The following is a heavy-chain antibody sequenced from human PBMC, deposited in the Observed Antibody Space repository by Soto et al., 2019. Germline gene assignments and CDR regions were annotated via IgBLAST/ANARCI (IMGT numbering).Heavy chain of an antibody. CDR3: ATSYGTAWDTY. J-gene: IGHJ4*01. V-gene: IGHV4-59*02. D-gene: IGHD3-10*01. CDR2: MHYTGCS. Sequence: QVQLQESGPGLVTPSEPLSLNCSFSGDAVTSHYLPWIRPSPEKGLEWICYMHYTGCSHYNPSPQSRLTISVDRSKNQFTLQLTSVTVEDTAVYYSATSYGTAWDTYWGHGTQVTVSS. CDR1: GDAVTSHY.